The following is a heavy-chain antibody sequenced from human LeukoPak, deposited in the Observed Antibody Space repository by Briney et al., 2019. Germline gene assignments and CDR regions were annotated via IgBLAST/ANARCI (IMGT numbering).Heavy chain of an antibody. Sequence: SETLSLTCTVSGGSVSSGSYYWSWIRQPPGKGLEWIGYIYYSGSTNYNPSLKSRVTISVDTSKNQFSLKLRSVTAADTAAYYCARSAAAGYYYGMDVWGKGTTVTVSS. CDR2: IYYSGST. D-gene: IGHD6-13*01. V-gene: IGHV4-61*01. CDR1: GGSVSSGSYY. CDR3: ARSAAAGYYYGMDV. J-gene: IGHJ6*04.